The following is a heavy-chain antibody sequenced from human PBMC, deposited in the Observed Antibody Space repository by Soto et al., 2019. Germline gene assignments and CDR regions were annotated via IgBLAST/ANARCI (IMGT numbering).Heavy chain of an antibody. Sequence: GGSLRLSCAASVFTFSNYGMHWVRQAPGKGLEWVAVISYDGSNKYYADSVKGRFTISRDNSKNTLYLQMNSLRAEDTAVYYCAKDMITFGGVIVIPSLDYYYYMDVWGKGTTVTVSS. D-gene: IGHD3-16*02. CDR3: AKDMITFGGVIVIPSLDYYYYMDV. V-gene: IGHV3-30*18. CDR1: VFTFSNYG. CDR2: ISYDGSNK. J-gene: IGHJ6*03.